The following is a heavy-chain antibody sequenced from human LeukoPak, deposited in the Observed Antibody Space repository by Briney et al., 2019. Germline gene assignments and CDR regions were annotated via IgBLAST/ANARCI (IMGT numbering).Heavy chain of an antibody. CDR3: AKDFGGGATFNFDY. V-gene: IGHV3-9*01. CDR2: ISWNSGSI. D-gene: IGHD1-26*01. J-gene: IGHJ4*02. CDR1: GFTFYDYA. Sequence: LRLSCAASGFTFYDYAMHWVRQAPGKGLEWVSGISWNSGSIGYADSVKGRFTISRDNAKNSLYLQMNSLRAEDTALYYCAKDFGGGATFNFDYWGQGTLVTVSS.